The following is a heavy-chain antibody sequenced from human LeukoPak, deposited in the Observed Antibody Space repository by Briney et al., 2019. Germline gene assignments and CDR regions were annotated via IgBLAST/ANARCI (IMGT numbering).Heavy chain of an antibody. CDR3: ARAFSSGYMNWFDP. CDR1: GFTFSTYG. CDR2: IRYDGSNK. J-gene: IGHJ5*02. V-gene: IGHV3-30*02. Sequence: PGGSLRLSCAASGFTFSTYGMHWVRQAPGKGLEWVTFIRYDGSNKYYADSVKGRFTISRDNSKNTLYLQMNSLRAEDTAVYYCARAFSSGYMNWFDPWGQGTLVTVSS. D-gene: IGHD6-19*01.